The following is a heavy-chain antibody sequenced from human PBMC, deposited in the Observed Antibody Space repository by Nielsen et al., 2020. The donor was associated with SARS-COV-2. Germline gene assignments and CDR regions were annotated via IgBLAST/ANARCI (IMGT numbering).Heavy chain of an antibody. CDR3: ARGPDNEDDWLLSQSYYYYYGMDV. CDR2: ISYDGSNK. CDR1: GFTFSSYG. J-gene: IGHJ6*02. Sequence: GESLKISCAASGFTFSSYGMHWVRQAPGKGLEWVAVISYDGSNKYYADSVKGRFTISRDNSKNTLYLQMNSLRAEDTAVYYCARGPDNEDDWLLSQSYYYYYGMDVWGQGTTVTVSS. D-gene: IGHD3-9*01. V-gene: IGHV3-30*03.